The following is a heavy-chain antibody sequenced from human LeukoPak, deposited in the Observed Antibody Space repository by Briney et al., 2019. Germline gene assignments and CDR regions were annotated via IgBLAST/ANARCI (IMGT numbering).Heavy chain of an antibody. V-gene: IGHV4-59*08. J-gene: IGHJ4*02. CDR3: ATNRLGYTYGPFDW. Sequence: SETLSLTCTVTGGSISSYYWSWIRQPPGKGLEWIGYVYYRGGTNYNPSLNSRVTMSVDTAKNQFSLKVSSVTAADTAVYYCATNRLGYTYGPFDWWGQGTLVTVSS. CDR2: VYYRGGT. D-gene: IGHD5-18*01. CDR1: GGSISSYY.